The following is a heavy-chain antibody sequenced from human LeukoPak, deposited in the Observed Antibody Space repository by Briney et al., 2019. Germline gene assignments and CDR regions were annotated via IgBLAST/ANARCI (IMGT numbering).Heavy chain of an antibody. Sequence: SETLSLTCDVSGGSITSGTYYWSWIPQPPGKVLEWIGYILHSGSTYQNPSLKSRVTISVDTTKSQFSLKLSSVTAAETAVYYCARSRDFWNGYFDYWGQGTLVTVSS. J-gene: IGHJ4*02. CDR1: GGSITSGTYY. V-gene: IGHV4-30-2*01. CDR2: ILHSGST. CDR3: ARSRDFWNGYFDY. D-gene: IGHD3-3*01.